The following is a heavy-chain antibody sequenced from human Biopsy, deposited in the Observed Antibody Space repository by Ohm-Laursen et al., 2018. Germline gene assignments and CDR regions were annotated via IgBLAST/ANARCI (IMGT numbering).Heavy chain of an antibody. V-gene: IGHV4-59*08. J-gene: IGHJ4*02. D-gene: IGHD6-19*01. CDR1: RDSISNYY. CDR2: ISYSGNT. Sequence: GTLSLTCTVSRDSISNYYWTWIRQSPRKGLEWIGYISYSGNTNYNPSLKSRVTMSVDTSKNQFSLKVYSVTAADTAIYYCATTTMDTSGWYGNYFDSWGQGALVTVSS. CDR3: ATTTMDTSGWYGNYFDS.